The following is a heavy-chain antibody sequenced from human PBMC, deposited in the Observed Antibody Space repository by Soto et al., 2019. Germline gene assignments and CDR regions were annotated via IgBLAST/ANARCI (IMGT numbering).Heavy chain of an antibody. CDR1: GYTFTTYY. J-gene: IGHJ4*02. V-gene: IGHV1-46*01. Sequence: QVQLVQSGAEVKKPGASVKVSCKASGYTFTTYYMHWVRQAPGQGLEWMGIISPDGGRTSYAQKFQGRVSMTRDTSTSTAYMELSILRSEDKAVYYCATRDPGHYWGQGTLVTVSS. CDR2: ISPDGGRT. CDR3: ATRDPGHY.